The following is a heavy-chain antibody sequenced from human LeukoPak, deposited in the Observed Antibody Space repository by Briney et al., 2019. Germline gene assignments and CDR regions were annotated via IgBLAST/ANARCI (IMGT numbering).Heavy chain of an antibody. CDR3: ARQRRYYDSSGYYLFDY. CDR1: GFTLSSYS. Sequence: GGSLRLSCAASGFTLSSYSMNWVRQAPGKGLEWVSSITSSSSYIYYADSVKGRFTISRDNSKNTLYLQMNSLRAEDTAVYYCARQRRYYDSSGYYLFDYWGQGTLVTVSS. V-gene: IGHV3-21*01. D-gene: IGHD3-22*01. CDR2: ITSSSSYI. J-gene: IGHJ4*02.